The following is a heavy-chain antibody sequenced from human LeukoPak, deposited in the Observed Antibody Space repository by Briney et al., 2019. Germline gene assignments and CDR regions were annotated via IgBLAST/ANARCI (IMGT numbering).Heavy chain of an antibody. CDR1: GGSISSGGYY. D-gene: IGHD4-17*01. J-gene: IGHJ4*02. CDR3: ARGLSGYGDPLDY. V-gene: IGHV4-31*03. Sequence: SETLSLTCTVSGGSISSGGYYWSWIRQHPGKGLEWIGYLYYSGSTYYNPSLKSRVTISVDTSKNQFSLKLSSVTAADTAVYYCARGLSGYGDPLDYWGQGTLVTVSS. CDR2: LYYSGST.